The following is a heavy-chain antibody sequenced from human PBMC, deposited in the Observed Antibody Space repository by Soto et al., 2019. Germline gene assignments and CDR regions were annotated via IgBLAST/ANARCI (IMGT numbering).Heavy chain of an antibody. J-gene: IGHJ6*01. CDR3: ARDSIKEWIYGTDV. Sequence: QVQLQESRQGLVKPSQTLSLTCTVSGGSISSGDYYWSWIRQPPGKGLALIGYIYYSGSTFYNPTLQSRVTISVDTSKNQFSLKLSAVSAADTAVYYCARDSIKEWIYGTDVWGQGTKVTVSS. CDR1: GGSISSGDYY. V-gene: IGHV4-30-4*01. D-gene: IGHD2-2*01. CDR2: IYYSGST.